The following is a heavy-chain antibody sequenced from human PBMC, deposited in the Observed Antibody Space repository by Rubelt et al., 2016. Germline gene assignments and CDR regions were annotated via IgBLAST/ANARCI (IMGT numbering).Heavy chain of an antibody. CDR3: ERVSRGYRGYDGFDY. J-gene: IGHJ4*02. D-gene: IGHD5-12*01. V-gene: IGHV1-46*01. CDR2: INPSSGGT. Sequence: QVQLVQSGAEVKKPGASVKVSCKASGYTFTSYYMHWVRQAPGQGLVWMGIINPSSGGTSYAQKFQGRVAMTRDTSTSTVYRELSVLRAEDRAVCYWERVSRGYRGYDGFDYWGQGTLVTV. CDR1: GYTFTSYY.